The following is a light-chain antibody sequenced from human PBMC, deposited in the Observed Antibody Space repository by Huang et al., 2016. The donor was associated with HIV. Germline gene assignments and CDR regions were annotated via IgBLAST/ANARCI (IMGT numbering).Light chain of an antibody. CDR3: QQYGNSPPYT. V-gene: IGKV3-20*01. CDR1: QTIISNY. Sequence: EVVLTQTPGTLSPSPGEKATPPCRASQTIISNYFAWYQTKPGQAPRLLIYGTSNRATGIPDRVSGSGSGTDCTLTISRLEPEDFAVYYCQQYGNSPPYTFGQGTTLDIK. J-gene: IGKJ2*01. CDR2: GTS.